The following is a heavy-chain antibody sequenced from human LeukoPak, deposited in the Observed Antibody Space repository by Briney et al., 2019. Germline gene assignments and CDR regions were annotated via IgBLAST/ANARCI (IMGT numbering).Heavy chain of an antibody. J-gene: IGHJ6*02. CDR2: IIPIFGTA. CDR3: ASVAIQGAYCSSTSCHYYYYYGMDV. V-gene: IGHV1-69*01. Sequence: SVKVSCKASGGTFSSYAISWVRQAPGQGLEWMGGIIPIFGTANYAQKFQGRVTITADESTSAAYMELSSLRSEDTAVYYCASVAIQGAYCSSTSCHYYYYYGMDVWGQGTTVTVSS. CDR1: GGTFSSYA. D-gene: IGHD2-2*01.